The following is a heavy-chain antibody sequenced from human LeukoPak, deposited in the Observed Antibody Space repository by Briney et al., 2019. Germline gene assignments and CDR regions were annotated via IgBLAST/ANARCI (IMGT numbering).Heavy chain of an antibody. CDR2: IYPGDSDT. CDR3: ARVTTVVTPNFFDY. Sequence: GESLKISCKGSGYSFISYWIGWVRQMPGKDLEWMGIIYPGDSDTRYSPSFQGQVTISADKSISTAYLQWSSLKASDTAMYYCARVTTVVTPNFFDYWGQGTLVTVSS. J-gene: IGHJ4*02. D-gene: IGHD4-23*01. V-gene: IGHV5-51*01. CDR1: GYSFISYW.